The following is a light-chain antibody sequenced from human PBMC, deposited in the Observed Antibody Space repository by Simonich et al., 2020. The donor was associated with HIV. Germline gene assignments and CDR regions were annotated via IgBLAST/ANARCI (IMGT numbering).Light chain of an antibody. Sequence: SYVLTQPPSVSVAPGKTARITCGGNNIGSKSVHWYQQKPGQAPVLVVYYVSDRPSGIPERFAGSNSGNTATLTISRVEAGDEADYYCQVWDTSSDWVFGGGTKLTVL. CDR1: NIGSKS. J-gene: IGLJ3*02. CDR2: YVS. V-gene: IGLV3-21*04. CDR3: QVWDTSSDWV.